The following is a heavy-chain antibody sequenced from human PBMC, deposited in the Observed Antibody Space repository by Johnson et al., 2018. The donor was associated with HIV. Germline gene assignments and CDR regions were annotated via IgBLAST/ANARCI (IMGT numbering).Heavy chain of an antibody. D-gene: IGHD2-2*01. CDR2: IYSVGST. CDR1: GFTFGSYC. CDR3: ARSGYYSTASCNEDAFDI. V-gene: IGHV3-66*01. Sequence: EVQLVESGGGVVQPGGSLRLSCAASGFTFGSYCMSWVRQAPGKGLEWVSVIYSVGSTYYADSVKGRFTISRDNSKNTLYLQMNSLKAEDTAVYYCARSGYYSTASCNEDAFDIWGQGTMVTVSS. J-gene: IGHJ3*02.